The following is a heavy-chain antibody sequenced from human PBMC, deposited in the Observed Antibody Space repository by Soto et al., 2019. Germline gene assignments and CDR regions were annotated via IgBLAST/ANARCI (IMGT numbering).Heavy chain of an antibody. J-gene: IGHJ6*02. CDR3: ARNMDYYYGPGSVHGHGF. Sequence: QVQLVQSGAEVKEPGDSVRVSCEASGYTFTAYYIHWVRQAPGQGLEWMGWINTKFGDTTYAQDFQCRGSMTRDMSISTVYLELSRLTSDDTAIYDCARNMDYYYGPGSVHGHGFWGQGTTVTVFS. D-gene: IGHD3-10*01. CDR2: INTKFGDT. CDR1: GYTFTAYY. V-gene: IGHV1-2*02.